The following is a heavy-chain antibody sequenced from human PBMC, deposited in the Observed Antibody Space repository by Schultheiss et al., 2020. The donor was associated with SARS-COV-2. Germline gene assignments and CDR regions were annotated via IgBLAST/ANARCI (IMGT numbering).Heavy chain of an antibody. V-gene: IGHV4-61*01. Sequence: SETLSLTCTVFGGSVSSGTYYWYWIRQPPGKGLEWIAYLYHSGNTKYNPSLKSRVTISVDTSKNQFSLKLSSVAAADTAMYYCARHDYGNYGAFDIWGRGRVVTVSS. J-gene: IGHJ3*02. D-gene: IGHD4/OR15-4a*01. CDR3: ARHDYGNYGAFDI. CDR1: GGSVSSGTYY. CDR2: LYHSGNT.